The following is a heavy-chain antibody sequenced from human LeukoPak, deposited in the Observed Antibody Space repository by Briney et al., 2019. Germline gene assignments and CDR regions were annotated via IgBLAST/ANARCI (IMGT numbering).Heavy chain of an antibody. V-gene: IGHV4-59*08. CDR3: ARLGGNSQDY. J-gene: IGHJ4*02. D-gene: IGHD1-7*01. CDR2: IYYSGST. CDR1: GGSISSSY. Sequence: SETLSLTCTVSGGSISSSYLSWIRQPPGKGLEWIGYIYYSGSTNYNPSLKSRVTISVDTSKNQFSLKLSSVTAADTAVYYCARLGGNSQDYWGQGALVTVSS.